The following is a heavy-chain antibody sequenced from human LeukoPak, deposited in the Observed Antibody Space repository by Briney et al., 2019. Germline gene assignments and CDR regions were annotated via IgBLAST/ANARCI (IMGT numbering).Heavy chain of an antibody. Sequence: GGSLRLSCAASGFTFSSYSMNWVRQAPGKGLECVSSISSSGSYIYYADSVKGRFTISRDNAKNSLYLQMNSLRAEDTAVYYCARDRGKGTSAAGYWGQGTLVTVSS. D-gene: IGHD6-13*01. J-gene: IGHJ4*02. CDR1: GFTFSSYS. CDR2: ISSSGSYI. V-gene: IGHV3-21*01. CDR3: ARDRGKGTSAAGY.